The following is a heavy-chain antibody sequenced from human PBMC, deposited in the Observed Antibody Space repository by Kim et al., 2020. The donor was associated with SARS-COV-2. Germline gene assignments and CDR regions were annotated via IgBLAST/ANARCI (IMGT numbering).Heavy chain of an antibody. J-gene: IGHJ3*02. V-gene: IGHV3-21*01. Sequence: GGSLRLSCAASGFTFSSYSMNWVRQAPGKGLEWVSSISSSSSYIYYADSVKGRFTISRDNAKNSLYLQMNSLRAEDTAVYYCARSAHIVVVVAAMTGGDAFDIWGQGTMVTVSS. D-gene: IGHD2-15*01. CDR2: ISSSSSYI. CDR3: ARSAHIVVVVAAMTGGDAFDI. CDR1: GFTFSSYS.